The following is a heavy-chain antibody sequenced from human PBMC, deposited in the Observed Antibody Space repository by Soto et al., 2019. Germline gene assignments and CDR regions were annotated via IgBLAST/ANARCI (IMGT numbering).Heavy chain of an antibody. CDR1: GGTFSSYA. CDR2: IIPIFGTA. J-gene: IGHJ6*02. CDR3: ALRQATIFGVDYGMDV. D-gene: IGHD3-3*01. V-gene: IGHV1-69*06. Sequence: QVQLVQSGAEVKKPGSSVKVSCKASGGTFSSYAISWVRQAPGQGLEWMGGIIPIFGTANYAQKFQGRVTITADKSTSTAYMELSSLRSEDTAVYYCALRQATIFGVDYGMDVWGQGTTVTVSS.